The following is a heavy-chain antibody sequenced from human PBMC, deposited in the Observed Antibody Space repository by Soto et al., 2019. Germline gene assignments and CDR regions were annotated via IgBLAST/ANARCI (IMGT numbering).Heavy chain of an antibody. J-gene: IGHJ3*02. CDR1: GFSFSNYA. D-gene: IGHD3-22*01. CDR3: AKARIASIIVRDAFDI. CDR2: ISGSGDDT. Sequence: EVQLLESGGGLVKWGGSLRVSCAASGFSFSNYAMHWVRQAPGKGLDWVSGISGSGDDTYYADSVKGRFTISRDKSKNTLYLQMNNRRAEDTAVYYCAKARIASIIVRDAFDIWGQGTLVTVSS. V-gene: IGHV3-23*01.